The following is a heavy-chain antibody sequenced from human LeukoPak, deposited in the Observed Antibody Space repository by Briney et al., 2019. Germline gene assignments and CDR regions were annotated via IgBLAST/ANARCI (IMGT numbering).Heavy chain of an antibody. Sequence: GRSLRLSCAASGFTFSSYAMHWVRQAPGKGLEWVAVISYDGRNKYYADSVKGRFTISRDNSKNTLYLQMNSLTTEDTAVYYCATGGCSSTSCPRQWGQGTLVTVSS. D-gene: IGHD2-2*01. CDR1: GFTFSSYA. CDR3: ATGGCSSTSCPRQ. J-gene: IGHJ4*02. CDR2: ISYDGRNK. V-gene: IGHV3-30*04.